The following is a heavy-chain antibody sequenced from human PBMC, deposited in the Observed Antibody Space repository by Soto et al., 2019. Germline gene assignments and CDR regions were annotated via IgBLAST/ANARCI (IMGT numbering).Heavy chain of an antibody. CDR2: IIPIFGTA. V-gene: IGHV1-69*06. Sequence: SVKGSCKASGGTFSSYAISWVLQAPGQGLEWMGGIIPIFGTANYAQKFQGRVTITADKSTSTAYMELSSLRSEDTAVYYCASADSGYDYFLSHCGVAFRGQGTSVSGSS. D-gene: IGHD5-12*01. CDR3: ASADSGYDYFLSHCGVAF. J-gene: IGHJ6*02. CDR1: GGTFSSYA.